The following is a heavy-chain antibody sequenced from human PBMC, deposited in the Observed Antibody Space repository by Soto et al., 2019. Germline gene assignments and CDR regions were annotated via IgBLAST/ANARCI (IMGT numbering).Heavy chain of an antibody. CDR1: GFTFKDYA. D-gene: IGHD2-15*01. J-gene: IGHJ4*02. Sequence: VGSLRLSCAASGFTFKDYAMSWVRQAPGKGLQWVSIIIANGGTFYADSVKGRFTISRDNSKNTVYLQMSSLRVEDTAIYYCARDYTVAADPSSVILFDYWGQGALVTVSS. CDR2: IIANGGT. CDR3: ARDYTVAADPSSVILFDY. V-gene: IGHV3-23*01.